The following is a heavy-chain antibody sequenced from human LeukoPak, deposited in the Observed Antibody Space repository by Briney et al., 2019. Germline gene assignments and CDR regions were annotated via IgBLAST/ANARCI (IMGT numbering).Heavy chain of an antibody. V-gene: IGHV3-7*03. CDR2: IKKDGSEK. J-gene: IGHJ4*02. Sequence: SGGSLRLSCAASGFTFSTYWMSWVRQAPGKGLEWVANIKKDGSEKYYMDSVKGRFTISRDNAENSLYLQMNSLRDEDTAVYYCAREGVHCSGRSCLKAYWGQGTQVTVSS. D-gene: IGHD2-15*01. CDR1: GFTFSTYW. CDR3: AREGVHCSGRSCLKAY.